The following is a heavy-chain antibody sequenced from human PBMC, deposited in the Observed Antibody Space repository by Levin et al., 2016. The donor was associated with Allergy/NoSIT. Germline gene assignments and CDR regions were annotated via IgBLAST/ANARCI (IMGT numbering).Heavy chain of an antibody. V-gene: IGHV5-51*01. J-gene: IGHJ6*02. Sequence: VRQMPGKGLEWMGIIYPGDSDTRYSPSFQGQVTISADKSISTAYLQWSSLKASDTAMYYCARLNSNYYYYGMDVWGQGTTVTVSS. CDR2: IYPGDSDT. D-gene: IGHD4-11*01. CDR3: ARLNSNYYYYGMDV.